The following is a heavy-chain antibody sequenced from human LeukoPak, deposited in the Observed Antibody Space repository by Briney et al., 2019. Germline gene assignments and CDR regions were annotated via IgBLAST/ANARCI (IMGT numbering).Heavy chain of an antibody. CDR3: ARDILTGPYYYYYGMDV. CDR2: IYYSGST. Sequence: SETLSLTCTVSGGXISSGGYYWSWIRQHPGKGLESIGYIYYSGSTYYNPSLKSRVTISVDTSKNQFSLKLSSVTAADTAVYYCARDILTGPYYYYYGMDVWGQGTTVTVSS. D-gene: IGHD3-9*01. J-gene: IGHJ6*02. CDR1: GGXISSGGYY. V-gene: IGHV4-31*03.